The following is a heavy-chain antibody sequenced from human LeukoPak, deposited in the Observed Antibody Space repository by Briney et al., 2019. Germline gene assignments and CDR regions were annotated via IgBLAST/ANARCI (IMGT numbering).Heavy chain of an antibody. J-gene: IGHJ3*02. D-gene: IGHD3-10*01. V-gene: IGHV4-34*01. CDR1: GGSFSGYY. CDR2: INHNGST. CDR3: ARHLLWFGELAEDGAFDI. Sequence: SETLSLTCAVYGGSFSGYYWSWIRQPPGKGLEWIGEINHNGSTNYNPSLKSRVTISVDTSKNQFSLKLSSVTAADTAVYYCARHLLWFGELAEDGAFDIWGQGTMVTVSS.